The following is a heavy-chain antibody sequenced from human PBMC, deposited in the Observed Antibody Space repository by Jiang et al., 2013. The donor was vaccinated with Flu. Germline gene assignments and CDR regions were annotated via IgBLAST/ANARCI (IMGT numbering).Heavy chain of an antibody. Sequence: GAEVKKPGASVKVSCKASGYTFTSYGISWVRQAPGQGLEWMGWISAYNGNTNYAQKLQGRVTMTTDTSTSTAYMELRSLRSDDTAVYYCARTEEDYYGSGSYGSYLDYWGQGTLVTVSS. V-gene: IGHV1-18*01. CDR2: ISAYNGNT. D-gene: IGHD3-10*01. J-gene: IGHJ4*02. CDR1: GYTFTSYG. CDR3: ARTEEDYYGSGSYGSYLDY.